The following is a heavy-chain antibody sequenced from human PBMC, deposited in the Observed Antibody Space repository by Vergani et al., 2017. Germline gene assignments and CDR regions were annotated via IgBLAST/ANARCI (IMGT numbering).Heavy chain of an antibody. CDR2: ISWNSGAV. CDR1: GITFWKFG. D-gene: IGHD4-11*01. Sequence: EVQVVESGGGLAQPGGSLRLSCEASGITFWKFGMHWVRQGPGKGLEWVSGISWNSGAVDYADSVRGRFTISRDNAKNSLFLQMSSLKVEDTGVYYCAREMSNEGFDYWGQGTRVTVS. CDR3: AREMSNEGFDY. J-gene: IGHJ4*02. V-gene: IGHV3-9*01.